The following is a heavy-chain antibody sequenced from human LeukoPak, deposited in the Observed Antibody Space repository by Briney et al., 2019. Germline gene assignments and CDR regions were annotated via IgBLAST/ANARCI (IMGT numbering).Heavy chain of an antibody. CDR3: ARALIFGVVEGAFDI. V-gene: IGHV4-59*01. CDR1: GGSISSYY. Sequence: SETLSLTCTVSGGSISSYYWSWIRQPPGKGLEWIGYLYYSGSTNYNPSLKSRVTISVDTSKNQFSLKLSSVTAADTAVYYCARALIFGVVEGAFDIWGQGTMVTVSS. D-gene: IGHD3-3*01. J-gene: IGHJ3*02. CDR2: LYYSGST.